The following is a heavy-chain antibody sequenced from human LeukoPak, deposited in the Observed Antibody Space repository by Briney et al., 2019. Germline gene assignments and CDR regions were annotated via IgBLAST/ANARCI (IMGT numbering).Heavy chain of an antibody. CDR2: IKGDGTHT. CDR1: GLTFRNNW. CDR3: AKVREGGYFDY. Sequence: GGSLRLSCAASGLTFRNNWRNWVRQAQGKGRVWVSRIKGDGTHTIYAASVKGRFTISRGNSEKTLYLQMSNVRAEDTAFYYCAKVREGGYFDYWGQGTLVTVSS. D-gene: IGHD1-26*01. V-gene: IGHV3-74*01. J-gene: IGHJ4*02.